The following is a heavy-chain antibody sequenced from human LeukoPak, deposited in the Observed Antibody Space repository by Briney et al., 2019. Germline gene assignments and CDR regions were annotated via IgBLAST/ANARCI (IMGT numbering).Heavy chain of an antibody. J-gene: IGHJ4*02. V-gene: IGHV4-39*07. CDR3: ARAAAGKIFDY. CDR2: IYYSGST. D-gene: IGHD6-13*01. CDR1: GGSISSSSYY. Sequence: SETLSLTCTVSGGSISSSSYYWGWIRQPPGKGLEWIGSIYYSGSTYYNPSLKSRVTISVDTSKNQFSLKLSSVTAADTAVYYCARAAAGKIFDYWGQGTLVTVSS.